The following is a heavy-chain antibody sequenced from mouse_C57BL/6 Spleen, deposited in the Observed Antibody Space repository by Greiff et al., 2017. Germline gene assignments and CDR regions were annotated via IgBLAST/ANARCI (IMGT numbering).Heavy chain of an antibody. CDR1: GYAFSSSW. V-gene: IGHV1-82*01. CDR2: IYPGDGDT. CDR3: ASPHWFDY. J-gene: IGHJ2*01. D-gene: IGHD4-1*01. Sequence: VQLQQSGPELVKPGASVKISCKASGYAFSSSWMNWVKQRPGKGLEWIGRIYPGDGDTNYNGKFKGKATLTADKSSSTAYMHLSSLTSEDSAVYFCASPHWFDYWGQGTTLTVSS.